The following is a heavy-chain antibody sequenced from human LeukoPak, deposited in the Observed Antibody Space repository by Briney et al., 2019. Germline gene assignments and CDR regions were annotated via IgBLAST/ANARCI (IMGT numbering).Heavy chain of an antibody. J-gene: IGHJ3*02. Sequence: ASVKVSCKASGYTFTSYDINWGRQATGQGLEWMGWMNPNSGNTGYAQKFQGRVTITRNTSISTAYMELSRLRSEDTAVYYCAREGVGASLVGEAAFDIWGQGTMVTVSS. V-gene: IGHV1-8*03. CDR2: MNPNSGNT. CDR3: AREGVGASLVGEAAFDI. CDR1: GYTFTSYD. D-gene: IGHD1-26*01.